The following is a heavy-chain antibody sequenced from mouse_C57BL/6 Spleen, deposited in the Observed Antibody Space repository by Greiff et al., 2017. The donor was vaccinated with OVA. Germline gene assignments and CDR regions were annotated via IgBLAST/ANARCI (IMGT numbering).Heavy chain of an antibody. CDR1: GYTFTEYT. J-gene: IGHJ3*01. D-gene: IGHD1-1*01. CDR2: FYPGSGSI. Sequence: VQLQQSGAELVKPGASVKLSCKASGYTFTEYTIHWVKQRSGQGLEWIGWFYPGSGSIKYNEKFKDKATLTADKSSGTVYMELSRLTSEDSAVYFCARHEEGANYYGSPAWFAYWGQGTLVTVSA. CDR3: ARHEEGANYYGSPAWFAY. V-gene: IGHV1-62-2*01.